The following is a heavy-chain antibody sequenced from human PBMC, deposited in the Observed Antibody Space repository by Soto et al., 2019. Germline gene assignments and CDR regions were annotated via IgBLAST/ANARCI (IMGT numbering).Heavy chain of an antibody. D-gene: IGHD4-17*01. V-gene: IGHV3-30-3*01. CDR2: ISYDGSNK. Sequence: GGSLRLSCAASGFTFSSYAMHWVRQAPGKGLEWVAVISYDGSNKYYADSVKGRFTISRDNSKNTLYLQMNSLRAEDTAVYYCARDGTDDYGDYFDYWGQGTPVTVSA. CDR1: GFTFSSYA. J-gene: IGHJ4*02. CDR3: ARDGTDDYGDYFDY.